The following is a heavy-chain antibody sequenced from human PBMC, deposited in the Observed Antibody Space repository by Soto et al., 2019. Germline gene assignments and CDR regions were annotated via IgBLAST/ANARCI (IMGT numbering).Heavy chain of an antibody. CDR3: ARQAIQLWPGGDYYYYYGMDV. CDR2: IYPGDSDT. D-gene: IGHD5-18*01. J-gene: IGHJ6*02. Sequence: GESLKISCKGSGYSFTSYWIGWVRQMPGKGLEWIGIIYPGDSDTRYSPSFQGQVTISADKSISTAYLQWSSLKASDTTTYYCARQAIQLWPGGDYYYYYGMDVWGQGTTVTVSS. CDR1: GYSFTSYW. V-gene: IGHV5-51*01.